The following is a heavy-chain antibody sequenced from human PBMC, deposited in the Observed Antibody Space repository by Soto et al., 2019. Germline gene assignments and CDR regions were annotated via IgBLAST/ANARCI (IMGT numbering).Heavy chain of an antibody. CDR1: GFTVSSNY. D-gene: IGHD6-13*01. J-gene: IGHJ6*02. CDR3: ARDCVVVAAAGRGSYYYYGMDV. V-gene: IGHV3-53*01. CDR2: IYRGGST. Sequence: EVQLVESGGGLIQPGGSLRLSCAASGFTVSSNYMSWVRQAPGKGLELVSVIYRGGSTYYADSVKGRFTISRDNSKNTLYLQLNSLRAEDTAVYYCARDCVVVAAAGRGSYYYYGMDVWGQWTTVTVSS.